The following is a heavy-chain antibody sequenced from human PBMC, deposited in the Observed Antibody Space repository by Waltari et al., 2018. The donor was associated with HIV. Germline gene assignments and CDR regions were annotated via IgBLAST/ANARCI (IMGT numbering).Heavy chain of an antibody. Sequence: EVQLVESGGGLVTPGGSLRLSCAASGFTFSSYSMNWVRQAPGKGLEWVSSISSSSSYIYYADSVKGRFTISRDNAKNSLYLQMNSLRAEDTAVYYCARLQDRYDSSGYRPRGWFDPWGQGGLVTVSS. V-gene: IGHV3-21*01. CDR3: ARLQDRYDSSGYRPRGWFDP. J-gene: IGHJ5*02. CDR1: GFTFSSYS. D-gene: IGHD3-22*01. CDR2: ISSSSSYI.